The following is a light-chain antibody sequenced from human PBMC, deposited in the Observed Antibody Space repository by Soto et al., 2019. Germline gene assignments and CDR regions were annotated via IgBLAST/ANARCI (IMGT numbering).Light chain of an antibody. CDR3: GTWDSSLSAGV. J-gene: IGLJ7*01. V-gene: IGLV1-40*01. CDR2: GNS. CDR1: SSNIGAGFD. Sequence: QSVLTQPPSVSGAPGQRVTISCTGSSSNIGAGFDVHWYHQIAGTAPKLLIYGNSNRPSGVPDRFSGSKSGTSATLGITGLQTGDEADYYCGTWDSSLSAGVFGGGTQLTVL.